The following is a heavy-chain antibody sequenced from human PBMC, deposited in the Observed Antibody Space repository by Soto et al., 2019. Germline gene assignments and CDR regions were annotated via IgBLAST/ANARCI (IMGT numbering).Heavy chain of an antibody. J-gene: IGHJ3*02. D-gene: IGHD3-3*01. CDR3: ARGGGVGVAGSAAFDM. CDR2: INPATGAA. V-gene: IGHV1-2*02. Sequence: QLHLVQSGAVVKKPGASVTVSCSASGYPVTAYYMHWVRQAPGRGLEWMGGINPATGAAKNTQKSQGRVTMTRATSTSTLFMELSGPTSEDTAVFSCARGGGVGVAGSAAFDMWGQGTLVTVSS. CDR1: GYPVTAYY.